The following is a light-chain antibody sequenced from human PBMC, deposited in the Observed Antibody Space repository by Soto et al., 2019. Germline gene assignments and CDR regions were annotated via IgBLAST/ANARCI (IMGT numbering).Light chain of an antibody. Sequence: QSALTQPASVSGSPVQSITISCTGTSSDVGGYNYVSWYQQHPGKAPKLMIYDVSNRPSGVSNRFSGSKSGNTASLTISGLQAEDEADYYCSSYTSSSTPFYVFGTGTKLTVL. CDR3: SSYTSSSTPFYV. CDR1: SSDVGGYNY. J-gene: IGLJ1*01. V-gene: IGLV2-14*01. CDR2: DVS.